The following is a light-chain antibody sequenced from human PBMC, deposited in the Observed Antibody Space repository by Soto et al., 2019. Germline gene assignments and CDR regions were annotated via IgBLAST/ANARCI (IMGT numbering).Light chain of an antibody. CDR2: GAS. V-gene: IGKV3-15*01. CDR3: LQYTNWPPAT. Sequence: TVRTQSPATLSVSPGERATLPCRASQSISNYLAWYQPQPCQAPRLLIYGASTRATGIPARFSGSGSGTEFTPTISSLQSQDFAVYYCLQYTNWPPATFCPLTRLEIK. J-gene: IGKJ5*01. CDR1: QSISNY.